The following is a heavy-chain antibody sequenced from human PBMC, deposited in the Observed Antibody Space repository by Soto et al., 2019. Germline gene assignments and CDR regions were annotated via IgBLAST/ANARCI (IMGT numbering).Heavy chain of an antibody. J-gene: IGHJ5*02. D-gene: IGHD6-13*01. Sequence: GASVKVSFKASGYTFTSYGIHWVRQAPGQRLEWMGWTNAANGDTKYSPKFQGRVTITRDTSASTAYMELSSLRSEDTAVYYCVRRHVSATGIDWFDPWGQGTLVTVSS. CDR2: TNAANGDT. V-gene: IGHV1-3*01. CDR1: GYTFTSYG. CDR3: VRRHVSATGIDWFDP.